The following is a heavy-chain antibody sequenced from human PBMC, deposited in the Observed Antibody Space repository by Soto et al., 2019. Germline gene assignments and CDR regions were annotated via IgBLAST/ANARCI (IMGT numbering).Heavy chain of an antibody. CDR1: GFTFSSYS. CDR3: ARDARYCISTSCYFSWFDP. CDR2: ISSSGDNT. D-gene: IGHD2-2*01. Sequence: PGGSLRLSCAASGFTFSSYSMTWVRQAPGKGLERISAISSSGDNTKYADSVKGRFTISRDNSKNTLYLQMNSLRAEDTAFYYCARDARYCISTSCYFSWFDPWGQGTLVTVSS. J-gene: IGHJ5*02. V-gene: IGHV3-23*01.